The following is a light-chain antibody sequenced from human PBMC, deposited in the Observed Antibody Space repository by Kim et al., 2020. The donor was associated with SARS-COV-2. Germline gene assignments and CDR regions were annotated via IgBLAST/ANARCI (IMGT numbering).Light chain of an antibody. J-gene: IGLJ2*01. CDR2: GNS. CDR1: SSNIGAGYD. Sequence: RFTTSCTVTSSNIGAGYDVHWDQHLPGTAPNLLFYGNSNRPSGVPDRFSGSKSGTSASLAITGLQAEDEADYYCQSYDSSLSDSVFGGGTQLTVL. V-gene: IGLV1-40*01. CDR3: QSYDSSLSDSV.